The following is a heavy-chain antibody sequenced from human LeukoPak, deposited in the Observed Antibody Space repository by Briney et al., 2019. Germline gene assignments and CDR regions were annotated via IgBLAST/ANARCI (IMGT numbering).Heavy chain of an antibody. Sequence: SETLSLTCSVSGDSITSYYWTWIRQPPGKGLEWIGYIAYSGSTSYNSSLKSQVTMSIDMSKNQFSLNLSSVTAADTAVYYCARGRLRSVLDYWAREAWSPSPQ. CDR3: ARGRLRSVLDY. V-gene: IGHV4-59*01. CDR2: IAYSGST. D-gene: IGHD3-16*01. J-gene: IGHJ4*02. CDR1: GDSITSYY.